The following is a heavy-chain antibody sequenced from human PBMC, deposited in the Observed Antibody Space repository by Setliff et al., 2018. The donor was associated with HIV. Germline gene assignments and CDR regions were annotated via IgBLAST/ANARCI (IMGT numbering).Heavy chain of an antibody. CDR1: GHTFTNYD. Sequence: ASVKVSCKPPGHTFTNYDIHWMRRAPGQGLEWMGWMNPNSGVSGYAQKFQGRVTMTRDTSISTAYMELSSLTSEDTGVYYCASGKGVGGVIITGGLDVWGKGTTVTVSS. V-gene: IGHV1-8*01. D-gene: IGHD3-10*01. CDR3: ASGKGVGGVIITGGLDV. CDR2: MNPNSGVS. J-gene: IGHJ6*04.